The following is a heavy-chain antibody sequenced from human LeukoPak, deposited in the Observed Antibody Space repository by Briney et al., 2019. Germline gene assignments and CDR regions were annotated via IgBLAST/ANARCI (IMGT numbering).Heavy chain of an antibody. CDR1: GFTFKTYH. CDR2: ITSGASVI. Sequence: PGRSLRLSCVASGFTFKTYHMNWVRQAPGKGLEWLSGITSGASVIYYADSVKGRFTISRDDAMNSVFLQVSGLTVDDTAVYYCARKRLADLGDDTSFGGTPFDSWGQGTLVIVSS. J-gene: IGHJ4*02. D-gene: IGHD3-16*01. V-gene: IGHV3-48*03. CDR3: ARKRLADLGDDTSFGGTPFDS.